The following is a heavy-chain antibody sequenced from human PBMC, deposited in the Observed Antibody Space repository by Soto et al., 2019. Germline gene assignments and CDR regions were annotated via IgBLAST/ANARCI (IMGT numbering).Heavy chain of an antibody. CDR1: GYTFTSYG. CDR3: ARGDYYDSSGYSHPEYFQH. V-gene: IGHV1-18*04. J-gene: IGHJ1*01. D-gene: IGHD3-22*01. CDR2: ISAYNGNT. Sequence: ASVKVSCKASGYTFTSYGISWVRQAPGQGLEWMGWISAYNGNTNYAQKLQGRVTMTTDTSTSTAYMELRSLRSDDTAVYYCARGDYYDSSGYSHPEYFQHWGQGTLVTVSS.